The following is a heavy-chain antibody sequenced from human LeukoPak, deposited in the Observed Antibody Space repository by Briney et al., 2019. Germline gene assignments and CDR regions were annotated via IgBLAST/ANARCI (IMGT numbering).Heavy chain of an antibody. D-gene: IGHD3-16*01. CDR1: GDSISDYY. Sequence: SETLTLTCTVSGDSISDYYRGWIRQPPGKGLEWIGYFHNSGTSTYNPSLKSRVTISADTSKNQFSLKLNSLTTADTAVYYCTRGAGWLIDYWGQGILVTVSS. CDR2: FHNSGTS. CDR3: TRGAGWLIDY. J-gene: IGHJ4*02. V-gene: IGHV4-59*01.